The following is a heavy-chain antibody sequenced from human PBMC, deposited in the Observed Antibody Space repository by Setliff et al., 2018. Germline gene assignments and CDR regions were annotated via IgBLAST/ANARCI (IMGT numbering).Heavy chain of an antibody. J-gene: IGHJ4*02. D-gene: IGHD2-15*01. V-gene: IGHV3-21*01. CDR1: GFAFSSYS. CDR3: ARYCSGGACYGGAFDF. CDR2: ISAGTTYI. Sequence: GGSLRLSCAASGFAFSSYSMNWVRQAPGKGLECVSSISAGTTYIYYADSVKGRFTISRDNAKNSLYLEMNSLRAEDTAVYYCARYCSGGACYGGAFDFWGQGTLVTVSS.